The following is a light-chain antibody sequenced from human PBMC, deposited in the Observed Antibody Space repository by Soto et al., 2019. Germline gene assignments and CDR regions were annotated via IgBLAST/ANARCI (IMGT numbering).Light chain of an antibody. CDR1: SSDVGGYNY. Sequence: QSVLTQPASVSGSPGQSITISCTGTSSDVGGYNYVSWYQQHPGKAPKLMIYDVSNRPSGVYNRFSGSKSGNTASLTISGLQAEEEADYYCSSYTSSSTLVVFGGGTKVTVL. CDR3: SSYTSSSTLVV. V-gene: IGLV2-14*01. CDR2: DVS. J-gene: IGLJ2*01.